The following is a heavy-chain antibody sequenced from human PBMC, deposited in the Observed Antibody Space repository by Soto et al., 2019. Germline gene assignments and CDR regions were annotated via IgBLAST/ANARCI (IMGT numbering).Heavy chain of an antibody. CDR1: GGTFSSYA. D-gene: IGHD3-9*01. Sequence: SVKVSCKASGGTFSSYAVSWVRQAPGQGLEWMGGIIPIFGTANYAQKFQGRVTITADESTSTAYMELSSLRSEDTAVYYCASGSKYYDILTGYYYYGMDVWGQGTTVTVSS. CDR3: ASGSKYYDILTGYYYYGMDV. V-gene: IGHV1-69*13. CDR2: IIPIFGTA. J-gene: IGHJ6*02.